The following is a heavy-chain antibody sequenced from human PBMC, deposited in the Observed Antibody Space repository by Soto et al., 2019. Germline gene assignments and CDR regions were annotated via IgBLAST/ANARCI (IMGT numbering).Heavy chain of an antibody. CDR2: ISSGSSYT. CDR1: GFTFSDYY. Sequence: QVQLVESGGGLVKPGGSLRLSCAASGFTFSDYYMSWIRQAPGKGLEWVSYISSGSSYTNYADSVKGRFTISRDNAKNSLYLQMNSLRAEDTAVYYCAIHPHNYRKMGWGQGTLVTVSS. V-gene: IGHV3-11*06. J-gene: IGHJ4*02. CDR3: AIHPHNYRKMG. D-gene: IGHD2-21*01.